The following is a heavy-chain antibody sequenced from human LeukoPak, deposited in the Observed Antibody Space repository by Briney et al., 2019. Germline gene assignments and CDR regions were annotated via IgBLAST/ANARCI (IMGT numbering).Heavy chain of an antibody. Sequence: GGSLRLSCSASGFTFSSYEMNWVRQAPGKGLEWVSYISSSGSTIYYADSVKGRFTISRDNAKNSLYLQMNSLRAEDTAVYYCARGKLELRGYYFDYGYQGTLVTVSS. V-gene: IGHV3-48*03. CDR2: ISSSGSTI. CDR3: ARGKLELRGYYFDY. CDR1: GFTFSSYE. J-gene: IGHJ4*02. D-gene: IGHD1-7*01.